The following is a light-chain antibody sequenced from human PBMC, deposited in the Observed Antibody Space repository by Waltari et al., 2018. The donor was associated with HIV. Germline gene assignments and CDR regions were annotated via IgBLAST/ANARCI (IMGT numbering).Light chain of an antibody. Sequence: QSALTQPPSASGSPGQSVAISCTGTSSDVGGYDPVSWYQQHPGKAPKLLIYNVNQRPSGVPDRFSGSKSGNTASLTVSGLQAEDEADYYCSSHAGSNYAFLFGTGTKVTVL. J-gene: IGLJ1*01. V-gene: IGLV2-8*01. CDR2: NVN. CDR1: SSDVGGYDP. CDR3: SSHAGSNYAFL.